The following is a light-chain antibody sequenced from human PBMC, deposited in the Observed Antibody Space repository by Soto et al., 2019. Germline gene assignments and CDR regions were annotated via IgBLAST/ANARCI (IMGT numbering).Light chain of an antibody. CDR3: QQYNSYWT. J-gene: IGKJ1*01. CDR2: DAS. V-gene: IGKV1-5*01. CDR1: QSPPSC. Sequence: IQVTGSPSTLSASMGNRVTVTSRARQSPPSCLAWYQQKPGTAPKLLIYDASSLESGVPSRFSGSGPGTEFTLTISSLQPDDFATYYCQQYNSYWTFGQGTKVDIK.